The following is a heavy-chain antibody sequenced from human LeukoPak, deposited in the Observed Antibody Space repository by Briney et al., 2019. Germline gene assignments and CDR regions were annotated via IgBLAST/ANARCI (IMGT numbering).Heavy chain of an antibody. D-gene: IGHD4-17*01. Sequence: PGVSLRLSCAASGFTFSAYGMSWVRQAPGKGLEWVSHISDTVRDTWYANSVKGRFIISRDNSRDTVYLQMSSLRPEDTALYFCAKDNYGGIFASWGQGTLVTVSS. J-gene: IGHJ4*02. CDR1: GFTFSAYG. V-gene: IGHV3-23*01. CDR3: AKDNYGGIFAS. CDR2: ISDTVRDT.